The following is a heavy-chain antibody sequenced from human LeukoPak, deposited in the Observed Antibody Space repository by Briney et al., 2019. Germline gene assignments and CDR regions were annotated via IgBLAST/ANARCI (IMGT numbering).Heavy chain of an antibody. CDR3: AKDRPSGYSSGWYREYFDY. J-gene: IGHJ4*02. Sequence: GGSLRLSWAASGFTFSSYAMTWVRQAPGKGLEWVSSISGSSGNTNYADSVKGRFTISRDNSKNTLYLQMNSLRAEDTAVYYCAKDRPSGYSSGWYREYFDYWGQGTLVTVSS. CDR2: ISGSSGNT. V-gene: IGHV3-23*01. D-gene: IGHD6-13*01. CDR1: GFTFSSYA.